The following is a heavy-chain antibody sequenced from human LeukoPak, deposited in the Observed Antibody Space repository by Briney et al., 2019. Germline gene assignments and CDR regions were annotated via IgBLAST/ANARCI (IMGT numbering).Heavy chain of an antibody. V-gene: IGHV4-34*01. Sequence: SETLSLTCAVYGGSFSGYYWSWIRQPPGKGLEWIGEINHSGSTNYNPSLKSRVTISVDTSKNQFSLKLSSVTAADTAVYYCARASNWNGNWFDPWGQGTLVTVSS. CDR1: GGSFSGYY. D-gene: IGHD1-20*01. CDR2: INHSGST. J-gene: IGHJ5*02. CDR3: ARASNWNGNWFDP.